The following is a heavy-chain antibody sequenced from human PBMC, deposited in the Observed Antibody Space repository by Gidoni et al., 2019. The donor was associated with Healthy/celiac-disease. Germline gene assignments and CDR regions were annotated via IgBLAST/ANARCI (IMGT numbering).Heavy chain of an antibody. J-gene: IGHJ4*02. V-gene: IGHV1-58*01. Sequence: QMQLVQSGPEVKKPGTSVKVSCKTSGFTFTSSAVQWVRQARGQRIEWIGWIVVGSGNTNYEQKFQERVTITRDMSTSTAYMELSSMRSEDTAVYYCAAGNDFWSGYYWYFDYWGQGTLVTVSS. D-gene: IGHD3-3*01. CDR1: GFTFTSSA. CDR3: AAGNDFWSGYYWYFDY. CDR2: IVVGSGNT.